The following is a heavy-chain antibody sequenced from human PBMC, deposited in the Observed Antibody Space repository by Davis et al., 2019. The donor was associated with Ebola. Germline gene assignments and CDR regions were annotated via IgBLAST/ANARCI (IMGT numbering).Heavy chain of an antibody. Sequence: SETLSLTCTVSGGSIRSYYWSWIRQHPGKGLEWIGYIYYSGSTDYSPSLRSRVTISLDTSKNQFSLKLSSVTAADTAVYYCARHFMVRGVIIPFDYWGQGTLVTVSS. CDR3: ARHFMVRGVIIPFDY. CDR2: IYYSGST. V-gene: IGHV4-59*08. D-gene: IGHD3-10*01. CDR1: GGSIRSYY. J-gene: IGHJ4*02.